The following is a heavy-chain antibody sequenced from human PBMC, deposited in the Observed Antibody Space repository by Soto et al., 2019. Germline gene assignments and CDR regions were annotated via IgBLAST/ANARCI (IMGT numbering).Heavy chain of an antibody. Sequence: GGSLRLSCEASGFIFSRYGMHWVRQAPGKGLEWVAVISYDGSNKYYAESVKGRFIISRDKSENTLYLQMNSLRAEDTAVYYCAKDLGSGKPYYYYAMDVWGQGTTVTVSS. J-gene: IGHJ6*02. D-gene: IGHD3-10*01. V-gene: IGHV3-30*18. CDR2: ISYDGSNK. CDR3: AKDLGSGKPYYYYAMDV. CDR1: GFIFSRYG.